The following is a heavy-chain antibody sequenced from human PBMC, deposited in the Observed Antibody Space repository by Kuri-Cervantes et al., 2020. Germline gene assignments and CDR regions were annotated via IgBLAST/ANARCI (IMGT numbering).Heavy chain of an antibody. CDR1: GGSFSGYH. J-gene: IGHJ6*03. D-gene: IGHD6-6*01. CDR3: ARGIGIAARPGYYYYMDV. V-gene: IGHV4-34*01. CDR2: INHSGST. Sequence: SETLSLTCAVYGGSFSGYHWSWIRQPPGKGLEWIGEINHSGSTNYNSSLKSRVTISVDSSKNQFSLKLSSVTAADTAVYYCARGIGIAARPGYYYYMDVWGKGTTVTVSS.